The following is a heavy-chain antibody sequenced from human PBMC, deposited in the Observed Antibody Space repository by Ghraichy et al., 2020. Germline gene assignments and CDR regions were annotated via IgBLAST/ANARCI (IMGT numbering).Heavy chain of an antibody. CDR3: ARHHSSWYGYDY. Sequence: SQTLSLTCTVSGGSISSSSYYWGWIRQPPGKGLEWIGSFYYSGTTYYNPSLKSRVTISVDTSKNQLSLKLSSVTAADTAVYYCARHHSSWYGYDYWGQGTLVTVSS. CDR2: FYYSGTT. D-gene: IGHD6-13*01. J-gene: IGHJ4*02. V-gene: IGHV4-39*01. CDR1: GGSISSSSYY.